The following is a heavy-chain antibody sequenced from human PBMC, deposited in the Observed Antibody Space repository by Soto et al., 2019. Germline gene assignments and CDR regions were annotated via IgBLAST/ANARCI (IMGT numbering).Heavy chain of an antibody. D-gene: IGHD3-22*01. CDR3: ARAPAYYDSSGYYPFDY. CDR2: IIPIFGTA. J-gene: IGHJ4*02. Sequence: QVQLVQSGAEVKKPGSSVKVSCKASGGTFSSYAISWVRRAPGQGLEWMGGIIPIFGTANYAQKFQGRVTITADESTSTAYMELSSLRSEDTAVYYCARAPAYYDSSGYYPFDYWGQGTLVTVSS. V-gene: IGHV1-69*01. CDR1: GGTFSSYA.